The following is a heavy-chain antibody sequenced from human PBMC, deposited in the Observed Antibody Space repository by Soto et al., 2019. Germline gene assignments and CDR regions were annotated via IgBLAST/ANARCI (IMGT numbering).Heavy chain of an antibody. CDR2: IYSGGST. V-gene: IGHV3-53*01. CDR1: GFTVSSNY. J-gene: IGHJ5*02. D-gene: IGHD6-19*01. CDR3: ARENSSGTRPVRNNWFDP. Sequence: GGSLRLSCAASGFTVSSNYMSWVRQAPGKGLEWVSVIYSGGSTYYADSVKGRFTISRDNSNNTLYLQMNSLRAEDTAVYYCARENSSGTRPVRNNWFDPWGQGTLVTVSS.